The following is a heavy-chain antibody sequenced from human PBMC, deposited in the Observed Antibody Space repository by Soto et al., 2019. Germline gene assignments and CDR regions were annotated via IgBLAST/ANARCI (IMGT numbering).Heavy chain of an antibody. CDR1: GLAFPIDD. D-gene: IGHD3-16*02. V-gene: IGHV1-8*01. J-gene: IGHJ3*01. CDR3: ARYRTKVPVAFDV. CDR2: MNPSGRKT. Sequence: QVQLVQSGAEVKKPGASVQVSCKASGLAFPIDDIIWVRQTIGQGLEFMGWMNPSGRKTGYAQKFQGRATFTRNTPTSTAYMDLSGLRSEDTAVYYCARYRTKVPVAFDVLGQGTMVTVSS.